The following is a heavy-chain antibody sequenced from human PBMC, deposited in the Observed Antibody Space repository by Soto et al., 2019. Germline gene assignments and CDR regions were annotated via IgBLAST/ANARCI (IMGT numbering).Heavy chain of an antibody. CDR2: IIPILGIA. Sequence: QVQLVQSGAEVKKPGSSVKVSCKASGGTFSSYTISWVRQAPGQGLEWMGRIIPILGIANYAQKFQDRVTITADKSTSTAYMELSSLRSEDTAVYYCARAWDYCSGGSCYSRDEAFDIWGQGTMVTVSS. D-gene: IGHD2-15*01. CDR3: ARAWDYCSGGSCYSRDEAFDI. CDR1: GGTFSSYT. V-gene: IGHV1-69*02. J-gene: IGHJ3*02.